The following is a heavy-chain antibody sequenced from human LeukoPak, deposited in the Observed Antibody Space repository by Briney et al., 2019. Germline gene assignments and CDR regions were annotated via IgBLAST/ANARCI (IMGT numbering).Heavy chain of an antibody. CDR2: ISYDGSNK. D-gene: IGHD5-12*01. V-gene: IGHV3-30*04. J-gene: IGHJ4*02. Sequence: GGSLRLSCAASGFTFSSYAMHWVRQAPGKGLEWVAVISYDGSNKYYADSVKGRFTISRDNSKNTLYLQMNSLRAEDTAVYYCARDPRYSGYDHLDYWGQGTLVTVSS. CDR1: GFTFSSYA. CDR3: ARDPRYSGYDHLDY.